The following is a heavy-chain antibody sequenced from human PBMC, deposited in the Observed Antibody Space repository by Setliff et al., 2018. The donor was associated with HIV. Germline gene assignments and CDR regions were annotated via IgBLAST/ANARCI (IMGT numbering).Heavy chain of an antibody. Sequence: ASVKVSCKASGYTFSNYAIHWLRQAPGQRLEWMGWINAGNGNTKYSLRFQDRVTLTRDTSATTAYMELSSLRSEDTAVYYCARDVGSVWHNWFDPWGQGTLVTVSS. CDR2: INAGNGNT. J-gene: IGHJ5*02. CDR1: GYTFSNYA. V-gene: IGHV1-3*01. D-gene: IGHD6-19*01. CDR3: ARDVGSVWHNWFDP.